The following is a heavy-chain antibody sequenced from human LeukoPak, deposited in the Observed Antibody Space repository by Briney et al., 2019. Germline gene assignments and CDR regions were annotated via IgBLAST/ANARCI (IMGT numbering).Heavy chain of an antibody. CDR1: GFSFSSTS. CDR2: ILSTGNIK. CDR3: ARDLGQYYDTSDNWFDP. Sequence: GGSLRLSCAASGFSFSSTSMHWVRQAPGKGLEWVAVILSTGNIKNFADSVKGRFTISRDNFKNTLNLQMNSLRAEDTAVYYCARDLGQYYDTSDNWFDPWGQGTLVTVSS. D-gene: IGHD3-22*01. V-gene: IGHV3-30-3*01. J-gene: IGHJ5*02.